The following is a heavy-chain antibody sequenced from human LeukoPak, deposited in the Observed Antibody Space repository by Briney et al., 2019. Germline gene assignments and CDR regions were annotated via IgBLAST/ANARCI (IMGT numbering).Heavy chain of an antibody. J-gene: IGHJ4*02. CDR2: IYPGDSDT. CDR1: GYSFTSYW. V-gene: IGHV5-51*03. D-gene: IGHD3-10*01. Sequence: PGESLKISCKGSGYSFTSYWIGWVRQMPGKGLEWMGIIYPGDSDTRYSPSFQGQVTISADKSISTAYLQWSSLKASDTAMYYCAGRLNYYGSGSYYRYFDYWGQGTLVTVSS. CDR3: AGRLNYYGSGSYYRYFDY.